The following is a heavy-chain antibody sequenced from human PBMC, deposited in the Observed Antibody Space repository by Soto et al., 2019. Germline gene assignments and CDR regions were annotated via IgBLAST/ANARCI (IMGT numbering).Heavy chain of an antibody. Sequence: QVQLVQSGAELKKPGASVKVSCKASGYTFSNYDMNWVRQATGQGPEWIGWVNPNNGDTGYAQKFQGRVTLTTDNSTTTAYMELTSLRSEDTAIYYCAKVSRKGSAIDFDYWGQGTLITVSS. CDR1: GYTFSNYD. D-gene: IGHD3-10*01. CDR3: AKVSRKGSAIDFDY. V-gene: IGHV1-8*01. J-gene: IGHJ4*02. CDR2: VNPNNGDT.